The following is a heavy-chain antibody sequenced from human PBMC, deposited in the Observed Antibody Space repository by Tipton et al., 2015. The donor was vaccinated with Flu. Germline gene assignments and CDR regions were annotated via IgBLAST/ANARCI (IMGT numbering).Heavy chain of an antibody. Sequence: SLRLSCAASGFTFSSYWMHWVRQAPGKGLEWVANIKQDGSVKYYLDSVKGRFTISRDNAKNSLYMEMNSLRAEDTAVYYCVRGGLGTYLYFFDYWGQGTLVTVSS. D-gene: IGHD3-10*01. V-gene: IGHV3-7*01. CDR3: VRGGLGTYLYFFDY. CDR2: IKQDGSVK. CDR1: GFTFSSYW. J-gene: IGHJ4*02.